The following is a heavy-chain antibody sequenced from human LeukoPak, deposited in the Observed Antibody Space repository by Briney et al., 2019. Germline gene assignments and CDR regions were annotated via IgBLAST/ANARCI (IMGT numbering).Heavy chain of an antibody. Sequence: GRSLRLSCAASGFSFSSYAIHWVRQAPGKGLEWVAAISYDGSKNYYADSVKGRFTISRDNSKNTLYLQMDSLRSEDTAVYYCARPQAYYFDYWGQGTLVTVSS. J-gene: IGHJ4*02. V-gene: IGHV3-30*01. CDR1: GFSFSSYA. CDR3: ARPQAYYFDY. CDR2: ISYDGSKN.